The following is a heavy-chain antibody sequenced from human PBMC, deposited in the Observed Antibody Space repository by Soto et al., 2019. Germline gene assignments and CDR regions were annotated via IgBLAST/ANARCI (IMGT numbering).Heavy chain of an antibody. Sequence: QLQLQESGPGLVKPSETLSLTCTVSGGSISSSSYYWGWIRQPPGKGLEWIGSIYYSGSTYYNPSLKSRVTISVDTSKNQFSLKMSSVTAADTAVYYCATLWFGEGNYWGQGTLVTVSS. CDR3: ATLWFGEGNY. V-gene: IGHV4-39*01. CDR2: IYYSGST. J-gene: IGHJ4*02. CDR1: GGSISSSSYY. D-gene: IGHD3-10*01.